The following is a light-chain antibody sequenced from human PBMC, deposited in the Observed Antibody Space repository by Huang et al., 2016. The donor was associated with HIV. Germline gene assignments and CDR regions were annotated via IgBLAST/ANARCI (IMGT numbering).Light chain of an antibody. CDR2: SAS. CDR1: QNINTY. V-gene: IGKV1-39*01. Sequence: DILLTQSPSSLSASVGDRVNITCRASQNINTYLNWYQQKPGKAPNLLIHSASTLQTGVPSRFSGSGSGTDFTLTVNSLQPEDSATYYCQQCYSALITFGQGTRL. J-gene: IGKJ5*01. CDR3: QQCYSALIT.